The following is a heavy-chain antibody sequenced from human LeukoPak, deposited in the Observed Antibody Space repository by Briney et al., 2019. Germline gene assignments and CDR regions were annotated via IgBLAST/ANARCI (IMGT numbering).Heavy chain of an antibody. CDR1: AGSISSSSYY. V-gene: IGHV4-39*07. J-gene: IGHJ5*02. Sequence: PSETLSLTCTVSAGSISSSSYYWGWIRQPPGKGLEWIGSIYYSGSTYYNPSLKSRVTISVDTSKNQFSLKLSSVTAADTAVYYCARYSLAAAGRATLYNWFDPWGQGTLVTVSS. CDR2: IYYSGST. CDR3: ARYSLAAAGRATLYNWFDP. D-gene: IGHD6-13*01.